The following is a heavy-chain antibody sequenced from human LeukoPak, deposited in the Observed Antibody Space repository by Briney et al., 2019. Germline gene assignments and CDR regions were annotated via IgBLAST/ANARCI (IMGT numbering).Heavy chain of an antibody. CDR2: ISSSGSTI. Sequence: PGGSLRLSCAASGFTFSSYEMNWVRQAPGKGLEWVSYISSSGSTIYYADSVKGRFTIYRDNAKNSLYLQMNSLRAEDTAVYYCATCPFLGGSSVDAFDIWGQGTMVTVSS. V-gene: IGHV3-48*03. D-gene: IGHD2-15*01. J-gene: IGHJ3*02. CDR1: GFTFSSYE. CDR3: ATCPFLGGSSVDAFDI.